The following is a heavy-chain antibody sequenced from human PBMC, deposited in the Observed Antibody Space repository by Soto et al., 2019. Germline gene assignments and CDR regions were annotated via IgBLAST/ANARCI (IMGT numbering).Heavy chain of an antibody. J-gene: IGHJ4*02. CDR1: GFTLSSYD. Sequence: GGSLRLSCAASGFTLSSYDMHWVRQVTGKGLEWVSAIGTAGDAYYPNSVKGRFTISRENAKNSLYLQMNSLRAGDTAVYYCARAFITGVLDYWAQGTLVTVSS. D-gene: IGHD3-10*01. V-gene: IGHV3-13*04. CDR2: IGTAGDA. CDR3: ARAFITGVLDY.